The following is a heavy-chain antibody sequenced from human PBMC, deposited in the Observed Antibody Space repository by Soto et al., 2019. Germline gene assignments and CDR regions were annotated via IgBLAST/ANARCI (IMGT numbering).Heavy chain of an antibody. Sequence: QLQLQESGPGLVKPSETLSLTCSVSGGSISSSTYYWVWIRQSPGKGLEWIGRVYKSGGTYYNPSLKSRVSMSVDTPNIQFSLKINSVTAADTALYYCARHHDAGYYFDYWGQGILVTVSS. V-gene: IGHV4-39*01. CDR3: ARHHDAGYYFDY. CDR1: GGSISSSTYY. CDR2: VYKSGGT. J-gene: IGHJ4*02.